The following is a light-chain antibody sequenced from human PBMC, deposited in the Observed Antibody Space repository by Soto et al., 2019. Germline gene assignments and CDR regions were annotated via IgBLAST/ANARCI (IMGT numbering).Light chain of an antibody. J-gene: IGKJ4*01. CDR2: DAS. Sequence: DIQMTQSPSSLSASVGDRVTITCQASQDISNYLNWYQQKPGKAPKPLIYDASNLETGVPSRFSGSGSGTDFTFTISSLQPEDIATYYCQQYDNLPLTFGGVTKVEIK. CDR3: QQYDNLPLT. CDR1: QDISNY. V-gene: IGKV1-33*01.